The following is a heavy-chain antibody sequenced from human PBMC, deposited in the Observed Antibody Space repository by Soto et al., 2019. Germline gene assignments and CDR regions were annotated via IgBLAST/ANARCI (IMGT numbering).Heavy chain of an antibody. D-gene: IGHD3-10*01. CDR2: IRSKANSYAT. V-gene: IGHV3-73*02. Sequence: EVQLVESGGGLVQPGGSLKLSCAASGFTFSGSAMHWVRQASGKGLEWVGRIRSKANSYATAYAASVKGRFTISRDDSKNTAYLQMNSLKNEDTAVYYCTKDYGSVPWFDPWGQGTLVTVSS. CDR1: GFTFSGSA. J-gene: IGHJ5*02. CDR3: TKDYGSVPWFDP.